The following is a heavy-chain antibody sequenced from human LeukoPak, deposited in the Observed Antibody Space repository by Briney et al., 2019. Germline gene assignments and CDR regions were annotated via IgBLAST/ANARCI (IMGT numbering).Heavy chain of an antibody. CDR2: ISSSGSYT. CDR1: GFTFSSYS. Sequence: KAGGSLRLSCAASGFTFSSYSMNRVRQAPGKGLEWVSSISSSGSYTYYADSVKGRFTISRDNAMNSLYLQMNSLRAEDTAVYYCARDRVTVTSVPMDVWGKGTTVTVSS. J-gene: IGHJ6*03. CDR3: ARDRVTVTSVPMDV. D-gene: IGHD4-17*01. V-gene: IGHV3-21*01.